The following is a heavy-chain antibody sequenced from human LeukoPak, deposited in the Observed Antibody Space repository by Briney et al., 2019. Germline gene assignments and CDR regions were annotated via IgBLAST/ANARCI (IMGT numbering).Heavy chain of an antibody. V-gene: IGHV3-23*01. D-gene: IGHD2-2*01. CDR2: ISGSGSSS. CDR1: GFTFSSYA. Sequence: PGGSLRLSCAASGFTFSSYAVTWVRQAPGKGLEWVSGISGSGSSSYYADSVKGRFTISRDNAKNSLYLQMNSLRAEDTAVYYCARDPGPYRYGMDVWGQGTTVTVSS. J-gene: IGHJ6*02. CDR3: ARDPGPYRYGMDV.